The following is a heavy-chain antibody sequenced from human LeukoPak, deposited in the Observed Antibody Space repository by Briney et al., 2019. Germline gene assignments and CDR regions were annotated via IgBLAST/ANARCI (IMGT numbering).Heavy chain of an antibody. CDR1: GFTFSSYA. V-gene: IGHV3-30*04. CDR2: ISYDGSNK. J-gene: IGHJ6*04. CDR3: ARERLPDYYYGMDV. Sequence: PGRSLRLSCAASGFTFSSYAMHWVRQAPGKGLEWVAVISYDGSNKYYADSVKGRFTISRDNSKNTLYLQMNSLRAEDTAVYYCARERLPDYYYGMDVWGKGTTVTVSS. D-gene: IGHD6-25*01.